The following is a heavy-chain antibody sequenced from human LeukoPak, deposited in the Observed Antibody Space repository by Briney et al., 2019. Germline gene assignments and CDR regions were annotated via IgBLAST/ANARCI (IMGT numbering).Heavy chain of an antibody. Sequence: SGGSLRRSCGASGFTVSSNYMSWVRQAPGKGLEWLANIKQDGSEKYYVDSVKGRFTISRDNAKNSLYVQMNSLRAEDTAVYYCARLRGLYSDTNRYQTALDCRGQGTLVTVSS. V-gene: IGHV3-7*01. CDR2: IKQDGSEK. J-gene: IGHJ4*02. CDR1: GFTVSSNY. CDR3: ARLRGLYSDTNRYQTALDC. D-gene: IGHD1-26*01.